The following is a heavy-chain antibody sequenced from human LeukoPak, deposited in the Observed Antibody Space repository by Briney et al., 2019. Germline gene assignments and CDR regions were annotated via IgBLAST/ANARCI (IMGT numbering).Heavy chain of an antibody. J-gene: IGHJ4*02. CDR2: ISYGGSNK. D-gene: IGHD3-22*01. CDR3: ARATNYYDSSGYLYYFDY. V-gene: IGHV3-30*04. CDR1: GFTFSSYA. Sequence: PGGSLRLSCAASGFTFSSYAMHWVRQAPGKGLEWVAVISYGGSNKYYADSVKGRFTISRDNSKNTLYLQMNSLRAEDTAVYYCARATNYYDSSGYLYYFDYWGQGTLVTVSS.